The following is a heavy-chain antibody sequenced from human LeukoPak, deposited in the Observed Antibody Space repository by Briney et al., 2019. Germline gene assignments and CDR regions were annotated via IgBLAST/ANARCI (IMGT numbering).Heavy chain of an antibody. J-gene: IGHJ5*02. Sequence: GGSLRLSCAASGFTFSSYEMNWVRQAPVKGLEWVSYISSSGSTIYYADSVKGRFTISRDNAKNSLYLQMNSLRAEDTAVYYCAREGSSSRPAWGQGTLVTVSS. V-gene: IGHV3-48*03. D-gene: IGHD6-13*01. CDR2: ISSSGSTI. CDR3: AREGSSSRPA. CDR1: GFTFSSYE.